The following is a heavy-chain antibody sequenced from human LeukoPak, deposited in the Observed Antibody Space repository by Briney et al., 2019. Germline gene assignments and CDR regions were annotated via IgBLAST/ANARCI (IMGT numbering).Heavy chain of an antibody. CDR2: INPNSGGT. Sequence: ASVKVSCKASGYTFTGYYMHWVRRAPGQGLEWMGWINPNSGGTNYAQKFQGRVTMTRDTSISTAYMELSRLRSDDTAVYYCASRYCSSTSCYFGEMDVWGKGTTVTISS. V-gene: IGHV1-2*02. CDR1: GYTFTGYY. CDR3: ASRYCSSTSCYFGEMDV. D-gene: IGHD2-2*01. J-gene: IGHJ6*04.